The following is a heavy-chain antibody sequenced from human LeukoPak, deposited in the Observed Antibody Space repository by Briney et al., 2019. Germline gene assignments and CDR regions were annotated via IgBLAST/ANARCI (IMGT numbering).Heavy chain of an antibody. J-gene: IGHJ4*02. Sequence: GGSLRLSCAASGFTFSNYALSWVRQAPGRGLEWVSTLSGRGSSSYYADSVKGRFTISRDNAKNSLYLQMNSLRAEDTAVYYCARQSGSHFDYWGQGTLVTVSS. CDR2: LSGRGSSS. CDR3: ARQSGSHFDY. V-gene: IGHV3-23*01. D-gene: IGHD3-10*01. CDR1: GFTFSNYA.